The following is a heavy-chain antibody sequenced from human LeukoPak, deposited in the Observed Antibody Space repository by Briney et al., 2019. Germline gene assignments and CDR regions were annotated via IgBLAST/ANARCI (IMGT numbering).Heavy chain of an antibody. J-gene: IGHJ4*02. D-gene: IGHD5-18*01. CDR3: ARNRGYSYGYGDY. V-gene: IGHV1-18*01. CDR1: GYTFTSYG. Sequence: RASVKVSCKASGYTFTSYGISWVRQAPGQGLEWMGWISPYNGNTDYAQKLQGRVTMATDTSTSTPYMELRSLRSDDTAVYYCARNRGYSYGYGDYWGQGTLVTVSS. CDR2: ISPYNGNT.